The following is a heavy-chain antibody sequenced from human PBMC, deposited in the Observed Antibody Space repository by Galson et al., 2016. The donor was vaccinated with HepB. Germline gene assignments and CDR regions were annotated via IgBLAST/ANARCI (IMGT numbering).Heavy chain of an antibody. CDR1: GFIFSRYG. V-gene: IGHV3-33*07. CDR2: IRFDGSDK. J-gene: IGHJ4*02. Sequence: SLRLSCAVSGFIFSRYGMFWVRQAPGKGLEWAALIRFDGSDKYYADSLKGRFTISRDNSKNTLYLQMDSLRVEDTAVYYCARRGGASEFDYWGQGTLVTVSS. D-gene: IGHD4/OR15-4a*01. CDR3: ARRGGASEFDY.